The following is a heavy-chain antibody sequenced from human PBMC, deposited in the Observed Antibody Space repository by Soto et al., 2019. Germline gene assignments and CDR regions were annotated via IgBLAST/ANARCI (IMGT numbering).Heavy chain of an antibody. Sequence: HGESLKISRKGSGYSFTSYWIGWVRQMPGKGLEWMGIIYPGDSDTRYSPSFQGQVTISADKSISTAYLQWSSLKASDTAMYYCATLGVTGDYVAHYYYGMDVWGQGTTVTVSS. CDR3: ATLGVTGDYVAHYYYGMDV. CDR1: GYSFTSYW. CDR2: IYPGDSDT. J-gene: IGHJ6*02. D-gene: IGHD4-17*01. V-gene: IGHV5-51*01.